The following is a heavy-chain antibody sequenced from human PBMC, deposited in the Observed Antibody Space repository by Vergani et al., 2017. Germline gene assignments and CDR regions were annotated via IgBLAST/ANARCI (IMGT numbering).Heavy chain of an antibody. D-gene: IGHD3-22*01. CDR1: GGPISSGDYY. Sequence: QVQLQESGPGLVKPSQTLSLTCTVSGGPISSGDYYWSWIRQPPGKGLEWIGYIYYSGSTYYNPSLKSRVTISVDTSKNQFSLKLSSVTAADTAVYYCARDISGGYYDSSGYLNAFDIWGQGTMVTVSS. CDR3: ARDISGGYYDSSGYLNAFDI. CDR2: IYYSGST. J-gene: IGHJ3*02. V-gene: IGHV4-30-4*08.